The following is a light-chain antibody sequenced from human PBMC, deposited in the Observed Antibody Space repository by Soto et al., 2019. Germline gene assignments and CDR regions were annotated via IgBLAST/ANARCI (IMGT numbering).Light chain of an antibody. CDR3: QSYDNSLSGYV. CDR2: GNT. CDR1: SSNIGAVYD. Sequence: QSVLTQPPAVSGAPGQRVTISCTGSSSNIGAVYDVHWYQHLPGTAPKLLIYGNTNRPSVVPDRFSGSKSGASASLAITGLQAEDEADYYCQSYDNSLSGYVFGTGTKLTVL. J-gene: IGLJ1*01. V-gene: IGLV1-40*01.